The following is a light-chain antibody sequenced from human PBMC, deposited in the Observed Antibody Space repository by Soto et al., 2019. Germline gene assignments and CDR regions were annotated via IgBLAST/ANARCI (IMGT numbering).Light chain of an antibody. CDR2: LGS. Sequence: DIVMTQSPLSLPVTPGEPASISCRSSQSLLYSTGYNYLEWYLQKPGQSPQLLIYLGSHRASGVPDRFSGSGSGTDFTLVIRCVEAEDVGIYYGMQALQTPFTVGGGTKVEIK. J-gene: IGKJ4*01. CDR3: MQALQTPFT. V-gene: IGKV2-28*01. CDR1: QSLLYSTGYNY.